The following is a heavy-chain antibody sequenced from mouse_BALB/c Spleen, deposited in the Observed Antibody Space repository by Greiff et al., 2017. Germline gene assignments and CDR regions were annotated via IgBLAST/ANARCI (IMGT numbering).Heavy chain of an antibody. CDR2: ISSGSSTI. D-gene: IGHD1-1*01. V-gene: IGHV5-17*02. CDR1: GFTFSSFG. Sequence: DVQLQESGGGLVQPGGSRKLSCAASGFTFSSFGMHWVRQAPEKGLEWVAYISSGSSTIYYADTVKGRFTISRDNPKNTLCLQMTSLRSEDTAMYYCARTDYGSSFAYWGQGTLVTVSA. J-gene: IGHJ3*01. CDR3: ARTDYGSSFAY.